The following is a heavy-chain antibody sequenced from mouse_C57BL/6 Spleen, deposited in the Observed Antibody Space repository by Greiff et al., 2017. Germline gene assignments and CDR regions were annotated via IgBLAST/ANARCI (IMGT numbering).Heavy chain of an antibody. Sequence: QVQLQQPGAELVRPGSSVKLSCKASGYTFTSYWMHWVKQRPIQGLEWIGNIDPSDSETNYNQKFKDKATLTVDKSSSTAYMQLSSLTSEDSAVYYCARDYGSSFYAMDYWGQGTSVTVSS. V-gene: IGHV1-52*01. CDR2: IDPSDSET. CDR3: ARDYGSSFYAMDY. J-gene: IGHJ4*01. D-gene: IGHD1-1*01. CDR1: GYTFTSYW.